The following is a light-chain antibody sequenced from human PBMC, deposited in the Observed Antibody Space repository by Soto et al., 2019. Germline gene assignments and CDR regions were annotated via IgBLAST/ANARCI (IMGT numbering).Light chain of an antibody. J-gene: IGKJ4*01. CDR3: QQRSNWPLT. V-gene: IGKV3-11*01. CDR1: QSVSSY. CDR2: DAS. Sequence: ENVLTQSPATLPLSPGERATLSCRASQSVSSYLAWYQQKPGQAPRLLIHDASNRASGIPDRFSGSGSGTDFTLTISSLEPEDFAVYYCQQRSNWPLTFGGGTKVEIK.